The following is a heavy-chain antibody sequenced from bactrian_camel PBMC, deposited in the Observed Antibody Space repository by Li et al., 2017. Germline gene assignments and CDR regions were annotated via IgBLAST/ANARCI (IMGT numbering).Heavy chain of an antibody. J-gene: IGHJ4*01. D-gene: IGHD6*01. V-gene: IGHV3S1*01. Sequence: HVQLVESGGGAVQAGGSLRLSCSASGSNWRRQCMGWFRQAEENLREGIGLINTLTGSTHYADSVKDRFTISEDNAKNTLYLQMNSLKPEDTGMYTCAVRGPLKYGGNWFDFQILGQGTQVTVS. CDR1: GSNWRRQC. CDR2: INTLTGST.